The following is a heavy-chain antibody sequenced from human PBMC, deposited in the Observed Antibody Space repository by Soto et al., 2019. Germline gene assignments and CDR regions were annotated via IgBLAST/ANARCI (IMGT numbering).Heavy chain of an antibody. CDR2: IIPILGIA. J-gene: IGHJ4*02. CDR1: GGTFSSYT. D-gene: IGHD3-10*01. CDR3: ARDQVCGVYGSGAYYFDS. Sequence: QVQLVQSGAEVKKPGSSVKVSCKASGGTFSSYTISWVRQAPGQGLEWMGRIIPILGIANYAQKFQGRVTITADKSTYTAYRELNSLRSEVTAVYSCARDQVCGVYGSGAYYFDSWGQGTLVTVSS. V-gene: IGHV1-69*08.